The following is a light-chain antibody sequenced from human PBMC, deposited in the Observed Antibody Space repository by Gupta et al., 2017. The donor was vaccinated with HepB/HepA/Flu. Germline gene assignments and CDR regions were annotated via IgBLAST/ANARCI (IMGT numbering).Light chain of an antibody. CDR3: CSYAGSSTVV. CDR1: SSDVGSYNL. CDR2: EVS. Sequence: QSALTQPASVSGSPGQSITISCTGTSSDVGSYNLVSWYQQHPGKAHKLMIYEVSKRPTGVANRFSGSKSGNTASLTISGLQAEDGADYYCCSYAGSSTVVFGGGTKLTVL. J-gene: IGLJ2*01. V-gene: IGLV2-23*02.